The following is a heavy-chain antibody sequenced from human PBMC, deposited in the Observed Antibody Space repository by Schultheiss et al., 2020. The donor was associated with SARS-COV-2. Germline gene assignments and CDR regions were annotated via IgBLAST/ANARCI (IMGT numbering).Heavy chain of an antibody. CDR3: ARERGQRGAFDI. CDR2: IYHSGST. Sequence: SETLSLTCTVSGGSISSSSYYWGWIRQPPGKGLEWIGEIYHSGSTNYNPSLKSRVTISVDTSKNQFSLKLSSVTAADTAVYYCARERGQRGAFDIWGQGTMVTVSS. D-gene: IGHD5-24*01. V-gene: IGHV4-39*07. J-gene: IGHJ3*02. CDR1: GGSISSSSYY.